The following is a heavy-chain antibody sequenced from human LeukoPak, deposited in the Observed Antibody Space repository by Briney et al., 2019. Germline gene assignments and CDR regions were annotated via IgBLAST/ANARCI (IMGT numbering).Heavy chain of an antibody. CDR3: ARDGTGSNSGWYIH. V-gene: IGHV3-33*01. CDR1: GFTYSSHG. D-gene: IGHD6-19*01. Sequence: GGSLGLSCAASGFTYSSHGMHWVRQAPGKGLEWVAVIWYDGSNKYYADSVKGRFTISRDNSKNTLYLQMNSLRAEDTAVYYCARDGTGSNSGWYIHWGQGALVTVSS. CDR2: IWYDGSNK. J-gene: IGHJ4*02.